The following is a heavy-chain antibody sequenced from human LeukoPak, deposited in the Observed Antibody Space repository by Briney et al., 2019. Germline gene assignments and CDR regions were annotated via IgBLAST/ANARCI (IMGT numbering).Heavy chain of an antibody. V-gene: IGHV4-38-2*02. J-gene: IGHJ4*02. CDR2: IYHSGST. Sequence: SETLSLTCTVSGYSISSGYYWGWIRQPPGKGLEWIGSIYHSGSTYYNPSLKSRVTISVDTSKNQFSLKLSSVTAADTAVYYCARVRGDGYNFGVYFDYWGQGTLVTVSS. CDR3: ARVRGDGYNFGVYFDY. CDR1: GYSISSGYY. D-gene: IGHD5-24*01.